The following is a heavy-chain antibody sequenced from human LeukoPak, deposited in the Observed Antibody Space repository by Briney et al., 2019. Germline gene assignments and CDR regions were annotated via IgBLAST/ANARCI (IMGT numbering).Heavy chain of an antibody. CDR2: IYYSGST. J-gene: IGHJ4*02. V-gene: IGHV4-59*12. Sequence: KSSETLSLTCTVSGGSISSYYWSWIRQPPGKGLEWIGYIYYSGSTNYNPSLKSRVTISVDTSKNQFSLKLSSVTAADTAVYYCARSRMGYSLPGARGYDYWGQGTLVTVSS. CDR3: ARSRMGYSLPGARGYDY. CDR1: GGSISSYY. D-gene: IGHD5-18*01.